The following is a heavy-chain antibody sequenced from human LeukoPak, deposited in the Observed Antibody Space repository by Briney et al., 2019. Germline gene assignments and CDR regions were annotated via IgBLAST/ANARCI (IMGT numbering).Heavy chain of an antibody. J-gene: IGHJ5*02. V-gene: IGHV3-48*03. D-gene: IGHD5-12*01. Sequence: GGSVRLSCAASGFTFSSYEMNWVRQAAGKGLEWVSYISSSGSTIYYADSVKGRFTISRDNAKNSLYLQMNSLRAEDTAVYYCARENYSGYDPRWFDPWGQGTLVTVSS. CDR3: ARENYSGYDPRWFDP. CDR2: ISSSGSTI. CDR1: GFTFSSYE.